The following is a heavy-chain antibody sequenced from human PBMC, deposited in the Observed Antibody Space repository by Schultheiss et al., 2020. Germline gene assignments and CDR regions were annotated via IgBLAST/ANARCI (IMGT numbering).Heavy chain of an antibody. CDR2: ISYDGGSK. V-gene: IGHV3-30*01. CDR1: GFTFSSYP. J-gene: IGHJ4*02. D-gene: IGHD6-6*01. Sequence: GGSLRLSCAASGFTFSSYPIHWVRQAPGKWLEWVAVISYDGGSKYYADSVQGRFTISRDNSKNTVYLQMTSLRAEDTAVYYCAREQPSYYFDYWGQGTLVTVSS. CDR3: AREQPSYYFDY.